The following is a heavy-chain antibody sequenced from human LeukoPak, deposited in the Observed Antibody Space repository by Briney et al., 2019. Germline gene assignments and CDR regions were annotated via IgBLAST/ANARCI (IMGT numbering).Heavy chain of an antibody. Sequence: GSLRLSCAASGFTFSSYAMHWVRQAPGKGLEWVAVISYDGSNKYYADSVKGRFTISRDNSKNTLYLQMNSLRAEDTAVYFCAKDGSGSYYGYYFDYWGQGTLVTVSS. CDR3: AKDGSGSYYGYYFDY. J-gene: IGHJ4*02. CDR1: GFTFSSYA. D-gene: IGHD3-10*01. V-gene: IGHV3-30-3*01. CDR2: ISYDGSNK.